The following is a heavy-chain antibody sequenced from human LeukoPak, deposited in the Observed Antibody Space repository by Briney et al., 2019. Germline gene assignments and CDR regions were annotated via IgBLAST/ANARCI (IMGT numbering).Heavy chain of an antibody. CDR2: IYHSGST. Sequence: SETLSLTCTVSGYSISSGYYWGWIRQPPGKGLEWIGSIYHSGSTYYNPSLKSRVTISVDTSKNQFSLKLSSVTAADTAVYYCARAYGRRWFDPWGQGTLVTVSS. V-gene: IGHV4-38-2*02. CDR3: ARAYGRRWFDP. CDR1: GYSISSGYY. D-gene: IGHD2-15*01. J-gene: IGHJ5*02.